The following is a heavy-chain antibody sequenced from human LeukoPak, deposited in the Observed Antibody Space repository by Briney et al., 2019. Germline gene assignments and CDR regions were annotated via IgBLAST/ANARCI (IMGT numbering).Heavy chain of an antibody. CDR2: INADNGNT. CDR3: AREGLWPYYFDC. CDR1: GFTFTDYA. J-gene: IGHJ4*02. D-gene: IGHD2-21*01. V-gene: IGHV1-3*01. Sequence: GRSLRLSCAASGFTFTDYAINWVRQAPGQGLEWMGWINADNGNTKYSQKFQGRVTVTRDKSASTAYMELNSLRSEDTAVYYCAREGLWPYYFDCWGQGTLVTVSS.